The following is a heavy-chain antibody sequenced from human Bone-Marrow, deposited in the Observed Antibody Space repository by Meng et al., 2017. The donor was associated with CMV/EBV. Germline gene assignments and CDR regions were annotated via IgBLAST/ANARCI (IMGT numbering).Heavy chain of an antibody. CDR2: ISGSGKYI. CDR1: GFSFSTYS. D-gene: IGHD2-15*01. CDR3: ARDLFLGFCSDSQCRSWFDP. V-gene: IGHV3-21*01. Sequence: GESLKISCAASGFSFSTYSMNWVRQAPGKGLEWVSSISGSGKYIFNADSVKGRFTISRDNAKNPLFLQMNSLRAEDTGVYYCARDLFLGFCSDSQCRSWFDPWGQGTLVTVSS. J-gene: IGHJ5*02.